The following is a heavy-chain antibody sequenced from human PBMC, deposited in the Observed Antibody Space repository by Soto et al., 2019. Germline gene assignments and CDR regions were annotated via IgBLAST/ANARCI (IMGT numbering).Heavy chain of an antibody. V-gene: IGHV1-69*12. CDR3: AGEQGDYRIGRMDV. D-gene: IGHD4-4*01. CDR2: IIPIFGTA. Sequence: QVQLVQSGAAVKKPGSSVKVSCKASGGTFSSYAISWVRQAPGQGLEWMGGIIPIFGTANYAQKFQGRVPITADESTSNGYRGVRSLRSGDKAVYYGAGEQGDYRIGRMDVGGQGATVTGSS. J-gene: IGHJ6*02. CDR1: GGTFSSYA.